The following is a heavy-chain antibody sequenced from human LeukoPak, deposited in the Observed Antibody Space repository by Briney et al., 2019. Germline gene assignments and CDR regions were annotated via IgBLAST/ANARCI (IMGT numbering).Heavy chain of an antibody. V-gene: IGHV4-59*08. CDR2: ISYSGST. CDR3: ARLRLRYDSNGYSTSYEAVDI. CDR1: GGSISTYY. J-gene: IGHJ3*02. D-gene: IGHD3-22*01. Sequence: SETLSLTCAVSGGSISTYYWSWIRQPPGRGLEWIGYISYSGSTDYNPSLKSRVTMSVDTSINQFSLRLSSVTSADTAVYYCARLRLRYDSNGYSTSYEAVDIWGQGTVVTVSS.